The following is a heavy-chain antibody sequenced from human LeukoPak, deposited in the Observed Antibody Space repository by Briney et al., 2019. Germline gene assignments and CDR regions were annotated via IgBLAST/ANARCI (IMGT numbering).Heavy chain of an antibody. V-gene: IGHV4-39*07. D-gene: IGHD2-15*01. J-gene: IGHJ6*02. CDR3: ARETRYCSGGSCYSGMDV. Sequence: SETLSLTCTVSGGSISSSNYYWGWIRQPPGKGLEWIGSIYYSGSTYYTPSLKSRVTISVDRSKNQFSLKLSSVTAADTAVYYCARETRYCSGGSCYSGMDVWGQGTTVTVSS. CDR2: IYYSGST. CDR1: GGSISSSNYY.